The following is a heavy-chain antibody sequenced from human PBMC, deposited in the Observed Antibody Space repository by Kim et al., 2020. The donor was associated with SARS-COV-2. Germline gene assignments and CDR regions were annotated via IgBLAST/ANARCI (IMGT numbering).Heavy chain of an antibody. Sequence: GGSLRLSCAASGFTFHNYSMNWVRQAPGKGLEWVSSISSSTYYRHYADSIKGRFTISRDNAKSSLYLQMNSLRAEDTALYYCARSRVIQADAFDMWGQGTLVTVSS. CDR2: ISSSTYYR. D-gene: IGHD3-16*02. V-gene: IGHV3-21*01. J-gene: IGHJ3*02. CDR3: ARSRVIQADAFDM. CDR1: GFTFHNYS.